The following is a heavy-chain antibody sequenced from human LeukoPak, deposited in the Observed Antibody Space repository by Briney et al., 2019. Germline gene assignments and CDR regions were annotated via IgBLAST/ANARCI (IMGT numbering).Heavy chain of an antibody. Sequence: GSLRLSCAASGFSFSNYGMHWVRQAPGKGLEWVAVIWYDGSNAYYADSVKGRFTISRDNSKNTLYLQMNTLRDEDTAVYYCARDAGRVASLDYWGQGTLVTVSS. D-gene: IGHD3-10*01. CDR1: GFSFSNYG. V-gene: IGHV3-33*01. CDR2: IWYDGSNA. CDR3: ARDAGRVASLDY. J-gene: IGHJ4*02.